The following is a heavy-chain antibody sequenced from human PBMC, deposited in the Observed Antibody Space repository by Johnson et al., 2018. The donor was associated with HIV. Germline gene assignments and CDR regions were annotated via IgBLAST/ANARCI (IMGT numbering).Heavy chain of an antibody. J-gene: IGHJ3*02. CDR1: GFTFSSYA. CDR3: AKTLGYDSSGYHDGFDI. Sequence: QVQLVESGGGVVQPGGSLRLPCEASGFTFSSYAMHWVRQAPGKGLEWVAFIRFDGRIEYHRAAVTCRFSISRDNSKKTMYLQMNSLRPEETAVYYCAKTLGYDSSGYHDGFDIWGQGTLVTVSS. CDR2: IRFDGRIE. D-gene: IGHD3-22*01. V-gene: IGHV3-30*02.